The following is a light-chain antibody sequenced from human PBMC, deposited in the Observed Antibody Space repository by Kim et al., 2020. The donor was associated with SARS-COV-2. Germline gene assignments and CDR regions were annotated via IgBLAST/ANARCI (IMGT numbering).Light chain of an antibody. CDR3: QQYHNLPYT. J-gene: IGKJ2*01. Sequence: AVSLGERATINCKSSQSVKNNLVWYQHKPGQPPKLLIRWSSDRESGVPDRFSGSGSGTDFTLTISSLQAEDVAVYYCQQYHNLPYTFGQGTKLEIK. CDR2: WSS. V-gene: IGKV4-1*01. CDR1: QSVKNN.